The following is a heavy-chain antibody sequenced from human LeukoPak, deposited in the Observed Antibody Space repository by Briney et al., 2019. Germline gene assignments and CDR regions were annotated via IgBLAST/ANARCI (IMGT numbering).Heavy chain of an antibody. J-gene: IGHJ4*02. Sequence: GGSLRLSCAASGFTVSSNYMSWVRQAPGKGLERVSVIYSGGSTYYADSVKGRFTISRDNSRNTLYLQMNSLRAADTAVYYCASTDLNHAILSGYFESWGQGTLLTVS. D-gene: IGHD3-22*01. CDR1: GFTVSSNY. V-gene: IGHV3-53*01. CDR2: IYSGGST. CDR3: ASTDLNHAILSGYFES.